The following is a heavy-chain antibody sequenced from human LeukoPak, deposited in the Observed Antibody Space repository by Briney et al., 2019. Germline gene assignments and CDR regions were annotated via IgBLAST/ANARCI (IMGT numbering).Heavy chain of an antibody. CDR2: ISSSSSYI. Sequence: PGGSLRLSCAASGFTFSSYSMNWVRQAPGKGLEWVSSISSSSSYIYYANSVKGRFTISRDNAKNSLYLQMNSLRAEDTAVYYCARDALRYLDWLLADPHYYYGMDVWGKGTTVTVSS. D-gene: IGHD3-9*01. J-gene: IGHJ6*04. CDR1: GFTFSSYS. V-gene: IGHV3-21*01. CDR3: ARDALRYLDWLLADPHYYYGMDV.